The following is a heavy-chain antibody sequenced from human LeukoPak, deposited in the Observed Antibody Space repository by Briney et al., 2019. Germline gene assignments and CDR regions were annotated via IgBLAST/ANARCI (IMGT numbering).Heavy chain of an antibody. CDR3: ATPRHCGGDCYSPLFDY. J-gene: IGHJ4*02. D-gene: IGHD2-21*02. Sequence: SVTVSCKASGGTFSSYAISWVRQAPGQGLEWMGGIIPIFGTANYAQKFQGRVTITTDESTSTAYMELSSLRSEDTAVYYCATPRHCGGDCYSPLFDYWGQGTLVTVSS. CDR2: IIPIFGTA. V-gene: IGHV1-69*05. CDR1: GGTFSSYA.